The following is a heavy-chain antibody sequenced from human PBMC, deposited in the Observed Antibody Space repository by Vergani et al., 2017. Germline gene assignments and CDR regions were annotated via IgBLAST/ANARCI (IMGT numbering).Heavy chain of an antibody. CDR1: GYSFTSYW. CDR2: IYPGDSDT. Sequence: EVQLVQSGAEVKKPGESLKISCKGSGYSFTSYWISWVRQMPGKGLEWMGIIYPGDSDTRYSPSFQGQVTISADKSISTAYLQWSSLKASDTAMYYCARVTPYYGSGSYSLGXFDPWGQGTLVTVSS. CDR3: ARVTPYYGSGSYSLGXFDP. V-gene: IGHV5-51*01. D-gene: IGHD3-10*01. J-gene: IGHJ5*02.